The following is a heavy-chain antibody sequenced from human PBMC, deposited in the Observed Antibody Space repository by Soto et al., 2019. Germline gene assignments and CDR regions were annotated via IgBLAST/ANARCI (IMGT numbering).Heavy chain of an antibody. CDR1: GGSISSGGYY. J-gene: IGHJ5*02. CDR3: ARGRGVVVVAATRYWFDP. Sequence: QVQLQESGPGLVKPSQTLSLTCTVSGGSISSGGYYWSWIRQHPGKGLEWIGYIYYSGSTYYNPPPKNPVNILVDTSKNQSSVELSCVTAADTGVYYCARGRGVVVVAATRYWFDPWGQGTPFTVSS. CDR2: IYYSGST. V-gene: IGHV4-31*01. D-gene: IGHD2-15*01.